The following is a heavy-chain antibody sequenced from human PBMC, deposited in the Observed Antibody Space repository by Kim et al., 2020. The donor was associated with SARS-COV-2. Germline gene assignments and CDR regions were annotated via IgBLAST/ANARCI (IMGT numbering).Heavy chain of an antibody. V-gene: IGHV1-18*01. CDR3: ARGVYCSGGSCYSAFDI. D-gene: IGHD2-15*01. CDR1: GYTFTSYG. J-gene: IGHJ3*02. Sequence: ASVKVSCKASGYTFTSYGISWVRQAPGQGLEWMGWISAYNGNTNYAQKLQGRVTMTTDTSTSTAYMELRSLRSDDTAVYYCARGVYCSGGSCYSAFDIWGQGTMVTVSS. CDR2: ISAYNGNT.